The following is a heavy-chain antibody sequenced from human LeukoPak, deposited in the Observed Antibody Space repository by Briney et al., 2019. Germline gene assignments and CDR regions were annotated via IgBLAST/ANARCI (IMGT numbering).Heavy chain of an antibody. V-gene: IGHV3-30-3*01. J-gene: IGHJ3*01. CDR3: AKVRIVTATGDAFDV. CDR1: GFTFSSYA. D-gene: IGHD1-26*01. Sequence: GGSLRLSCAASGFTFSSYAMHWVRQAPGKGLEWVAVISYDGSNKYYADSVKGRFTISRDNSKNTLYLQMNSLRAEDTALYYRAKVRIVTATGDAFDVWGQGTMVTVSS. CDR2: ISYDGSNK.